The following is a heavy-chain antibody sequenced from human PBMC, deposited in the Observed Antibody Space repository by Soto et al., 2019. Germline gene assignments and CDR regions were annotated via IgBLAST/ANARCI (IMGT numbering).Heavy chain of an antibody. CDR2: INPSGGST. D-gene: IGHD1-7*01. CDR3: ATTGITRTTQPGLFDY. J-gene: IGHJ4*02. CDR1: GYTFTSYY. Sequence: ASVKVSCKASGYTFTSYYMHWVRQAPGQGLEWMGIINPSGGSTSYAQKFQGRVTMTRDTSTSTVYMELSSLRSEDTAVYYCATTGITRTTQPGLFDYWGQGTLVTVSS. V-gene: IGHV1-46*01.